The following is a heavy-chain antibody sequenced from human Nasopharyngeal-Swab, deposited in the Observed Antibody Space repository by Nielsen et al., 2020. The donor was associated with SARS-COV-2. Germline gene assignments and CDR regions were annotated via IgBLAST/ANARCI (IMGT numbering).Heavy chain of an antibody. CDR3: AREVRGYIDC. Sequence: GESLKISCEVSGFIVSSNYMNWVRQAPGKGLEWVSVIYPGGSTYYADSVKGRFTISRDSSKSTLYLQMSSLRAEDSAVYYCAREVRGYIDCWGQGTLVAVSS. CDR2: IYPGGST. D-gene: IGHD5-18*01. J-gene: IGHJ4*02. CDR1: GFIVSSNY. V-gene: IGHV3-53*01.